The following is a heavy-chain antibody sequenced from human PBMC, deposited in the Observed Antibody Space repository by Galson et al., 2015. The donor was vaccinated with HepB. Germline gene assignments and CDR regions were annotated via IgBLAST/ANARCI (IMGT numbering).Heavy chain of an antibody. CDR2: ISDDGGNK. Sequence: SLRLSCAASGFTFSIYGMNWVRQAPGKGLQWVAVISDDGGNKKYGDSVKGRFTISRDNSKNTVYLQMNSLRAEDTAVYYCAAGAATGSHNFYYYDMDVWGHGTTVTVSS. CDR1: GFTFSIYG. CDR3: AAGAATGSHNFYYYDMDV. D-gene: IGHD6-13*01. J-gene: IGHJ6*02. V-gene: IGHV3-30*03.